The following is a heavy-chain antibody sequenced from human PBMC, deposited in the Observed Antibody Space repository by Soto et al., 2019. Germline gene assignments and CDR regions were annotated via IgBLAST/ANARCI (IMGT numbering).Heavy chain of an antibody. CDR3: ASLPLGYCSGGSCDY. D-gene: IGHD2-15*01. CDR1: GFTFSSYG. CDR2: IWYDGSNK. J-gene: IGHJ4*02. Sequence: QVQLVESGGGVVQPGRSLRLSCAASGFTFSSYGMHWVRQAPGKGLEWVAVIWYDGSNKYYADSVKGRFTISRDNSKNTLYLQMNSLRAEDTAVYYCASLPLGYCSGGSCDYWGQGTLVTVSS. V-gene: IGHV3-33*01.